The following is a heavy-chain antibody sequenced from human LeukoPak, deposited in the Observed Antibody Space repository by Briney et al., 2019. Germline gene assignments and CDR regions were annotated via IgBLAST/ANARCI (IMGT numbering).Heavy chain of an antibody. Sequence: PETLSLTCTVSGGSINSTSYYWGWIRQPPGKGLEWIGYIYYSGSTNYNPSLKSRVTISVDTSKNQFSLKLSSVTAADTAVYYCARYGSGSYYYYYGMDVWGKGTTVTVSS. D-gene: IGHD3-10*01. CDR1: GGSINSTSYY. V-gene: IGHV4-61*05. CDR3: ARYGSGSYYYYYGMDV. J-gene: IGHJ6*04. CDR2: IYYSGST.